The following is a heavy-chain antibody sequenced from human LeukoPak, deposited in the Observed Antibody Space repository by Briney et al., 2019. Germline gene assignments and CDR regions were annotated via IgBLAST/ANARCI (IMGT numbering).Heavy chain of an antibody. CDR3: ARCYYCDS. CDR1: GDSVSNYTTA. Sequence: SQTLSLTCAISGDSVSNYTTAWNWIRQSPSRGLEWLGRTYYRSKWYNEYAVSVKSRITIDPDTSKNQFSLQLSSVTPEDTAVYYCARCYYCDSWGQGTLVTVSS. J-gene: IGHJ4*02. CDR2: TYYRSKWYN. V-gene: IGHV6-1*01.